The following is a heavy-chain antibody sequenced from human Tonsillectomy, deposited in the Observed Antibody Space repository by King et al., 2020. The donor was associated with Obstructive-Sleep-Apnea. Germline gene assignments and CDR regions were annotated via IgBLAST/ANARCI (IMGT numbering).Heavy chain of an antibody. Sequence: VQLVESGGGVVQPGRSLRRACAASGFTFRSFNMHWVRQAPGKGLEWVAFIRYDGGNNYYADSVKGRFTISRDNSKNALYLEMNSLRDEDTAFYYCAKDEGFDPWGQGTLVTVSS. J-gene: IGHJ5*02. CDR1: GFTFRSFN. CDR2: IRYDGGNN. CDR3: AKDEGFDP. V-gene: IGHV3-30*02.